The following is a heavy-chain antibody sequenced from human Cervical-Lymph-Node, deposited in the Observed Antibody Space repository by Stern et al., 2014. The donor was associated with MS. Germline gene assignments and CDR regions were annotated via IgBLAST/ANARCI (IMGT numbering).Heavy chain of an antibody. CDR3: AREAAMAVAGTGVDY. Sequence: QVQLVQSGVEVKKPGASVKVSCKASGYTFTGYYMHRVRQAPGQGLEWMGRINPNSSSTIYAQKFQGMVTMTRDTSISTGYMELSRLRSDDTAVYYCAREAAMAVAGTGVDYWGQGTLVTVSS. CDR1: GYTFTGYY. CDR2: INPNSSST. D-gene: IGHD6-19*01. J-gene: IGHJ4*02. V-gene: IGHV1-2*06.